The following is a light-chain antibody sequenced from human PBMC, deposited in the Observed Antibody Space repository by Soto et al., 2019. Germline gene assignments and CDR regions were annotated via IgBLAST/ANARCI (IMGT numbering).Light chain of an antibody. CDR1: QSIGLW. V-gene: IGKV1-5*01. Sequence: DIQMTQSPSTLSASVGDRVTITCRASQSIGLWLAWYQQKPGKAPKVMIYHASSLESGVPSRFSGSGSGTEFTLTISGLQPEDSATYFCQQYNNYRTFGQGTKVEIK. J-gene: IGKJ1*01. CDR2: HAS. CDR3: QQYNNYRT.